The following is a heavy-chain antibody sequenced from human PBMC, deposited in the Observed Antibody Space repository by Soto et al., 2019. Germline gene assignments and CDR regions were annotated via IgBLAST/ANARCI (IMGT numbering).Heavy chain of an antibody. V-gene: IGHV3-7*01. J-gene: IGHJ6*02. CDR2: IKQDGSEK. D-gene: IGHD3-10*01. CDR3: ERDRRGWVGELLDYYYYGMDV. CDR1: GFTFSSYW. Sequence: GGSLRLSCAASGFTFSSYWMSWVRQAPGKGLEWVANIKQDGSEKYYVDSVKGRFTISRDNAKNSLYLQMNSLRAEDTTVYYCERDRRGWVGELLDYYYYGMDVWGQGTTVTVSS.